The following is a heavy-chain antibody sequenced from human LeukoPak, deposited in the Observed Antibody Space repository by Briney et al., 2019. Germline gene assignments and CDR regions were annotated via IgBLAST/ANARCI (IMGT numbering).Heavy chain of an antibody. CDR2: INYMGST. J-gene: IGHJ5*02. D-gene: IGHD6-13*01. Sequence: SETLSLTCTVSGDSITTYYWSWIRQPPGKGLEWIGYINYMGSTNYNPSLKNRVSISADISKTQFTLRLRSVTAADTAVYFCGRGVTAAASSWGQGTLVTVSS. CDR1: GDSITTYY. CDR3: GRGVTAAASS. V-gene: IGHV4-59*01.